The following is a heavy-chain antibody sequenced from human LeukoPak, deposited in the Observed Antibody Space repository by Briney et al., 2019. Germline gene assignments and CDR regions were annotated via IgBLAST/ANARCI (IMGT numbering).Heavy chain of an antibody. CDR3: ARDRLQYCSGTSCSTRGSFDY. D-gene: IGHD2-2*01. V-gene: IGHV1-46*01. CDR2: INPSGGST. Sequence: ASVKVSCKASGYTFTSYYMHWVRQAPGQGLEWMGIINPSGGSTSYAQKFQGRVTMTRDTSTSTVYMELSSLRSEDTAVYYCARDRLQYCSGTSCSTRGSFDYWGQGTLVTVSS. CDR1: GYTFTSYY. J-gene: IGHJ4*02.